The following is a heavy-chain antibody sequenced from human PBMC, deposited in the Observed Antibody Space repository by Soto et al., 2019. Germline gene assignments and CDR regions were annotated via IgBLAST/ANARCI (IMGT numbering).Heavy chain of an antibody. CDR1: GFTFSSYG. D-gene: IGHD6-19*01. Sequence: QVQLVESGGGVVQPGRSLRLSCAASGFTFSSYGMHWVRQAPGKGLEWVAVIWYDGSKTYYADSVKGRFPISRDNSKNTVDLQMNSLRAEDTAVYYCARVPGYSSGWYWYFDLWGRGTLVTVSS. CDR2: IWYDGSKT. V-gene: IGHV3-33*01. CDR3: ARVPGYSSGWYWYFDL. J-gene: IGHJ2*01.